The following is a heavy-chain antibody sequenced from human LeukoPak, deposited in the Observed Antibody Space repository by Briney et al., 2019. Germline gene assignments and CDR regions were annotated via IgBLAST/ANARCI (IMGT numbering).Heavy chain of an antibody. J-gene: IGHJ4*02. Sequence: GGSLRLSCAASGFTFSSYGMHWVRQAPGKGLEWVAVIWYDGSNKYYADSVKGRFTISRDNSKNTLYLQMNSLRAEDTAVHYCARPYCSGGSCYSGFDYWGQGTLVTVSS. CDR2: IWYDGSNK. CDR1: GFTFSSYG. V-gene: IGHV3-33*01. CDR3: ARPYCSGGSCYSGFDY. D-gene: IGHD2-15*01.